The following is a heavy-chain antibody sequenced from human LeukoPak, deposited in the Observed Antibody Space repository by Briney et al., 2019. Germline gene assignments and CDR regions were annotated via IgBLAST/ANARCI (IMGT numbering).Heavy chain of an antibody. CDR3: VRDGIAAAGTFSFDT. Sequence: ASVKVSCKASGHTFSSYGITWVRQAPGQGPEWMGWISAYNVNTKYAKKVQGRVTMTTDTSTRTAYRELSSLRSDDTTVYYCVRDGIAAAGTFSFDTWGQGTLITVSS. CDR2: ISAYNVNT. CDR1: GHTFSSYG. J-gene: IGHJ5*02. D-gene: IGHD6-13*01. V-gene: IGHV1-18*01.